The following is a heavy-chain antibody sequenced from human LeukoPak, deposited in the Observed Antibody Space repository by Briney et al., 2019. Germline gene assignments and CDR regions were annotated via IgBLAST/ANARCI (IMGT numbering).Heavy chain of an antibody. V-gene: IGHV3-74*01. CDR1: GFTFHSYW. J-gene: IGHJ3*02. CDR3: AREPNPITMIVGNRHAFDI. Sequence: GGSLRLSCAASGFTFHSYWMHWVRQAPGKGLVWVSRIDNDGGSTTYVDSVKGRFTISRDNAKNSLYLQVNSLRAEDTAVYYCAREPNPITMIVGNRHAFDIWGQGTMVTVSS. CDR2: IDNDGGST. D-gene: IGHD3-22*01.